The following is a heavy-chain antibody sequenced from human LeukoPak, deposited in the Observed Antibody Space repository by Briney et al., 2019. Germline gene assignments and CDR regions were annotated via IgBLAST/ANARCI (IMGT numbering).Heavy chain of an antibody. CDR1: GYIFTSCS. Sequence: GESLKISCKGSGYIFTSCSIGWVRQMPGKGLEWMGIIYPGDSDTRYSPSFQGQVTISADKSISTAYLQWSSLKASDTALYYCAKSPYGDYDPYYFDYWGQGTLVTVSS. CDR3: AKSPYGDYDPYYFDY. D-gene: IGHD4-17*01. CDR2: IYPGDSDT. J-gene: IGHJ4*02. V-gene: IGHV5-51*01.